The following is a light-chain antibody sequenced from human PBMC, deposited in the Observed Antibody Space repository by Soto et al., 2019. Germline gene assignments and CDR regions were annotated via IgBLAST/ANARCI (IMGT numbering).Light chain of an antibody. CDR3: QQSDRTPPT. V-gene: IGKV1-39*01. CDR1: QSVSSS. J-gene: IGKJ1*01. Sequence: EIQMTQSPSSMSASVGDRVTITCRASQSVSSSLNWYQQKPGKAPKLLIYAASSLQTGVPSRLSGSGSGTDFTLTISSLQPEDFAAYYCQQSDRTPPTFGQGTKV. CDR2: AAS.